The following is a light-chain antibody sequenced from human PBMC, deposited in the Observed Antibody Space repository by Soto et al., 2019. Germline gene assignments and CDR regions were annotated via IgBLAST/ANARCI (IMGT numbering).Light chain of an antibody. CDR1: SGDVGGYDY. V-gene: IGLV2-14*01. J-gene: IGLJ1*01. CDR3: SSHTSGSTRV. Sequence: QSALTQPASVSGFPGQSSAISCTGTSGDVGGYDYVSWYQQHPDKAPKLMIYEVTKRPSWVSNRFSGSKSGNTASLTISGLQPEDEADYYCSSHTSGSTRVFGSGTKVTVL. CDR2: EVT.